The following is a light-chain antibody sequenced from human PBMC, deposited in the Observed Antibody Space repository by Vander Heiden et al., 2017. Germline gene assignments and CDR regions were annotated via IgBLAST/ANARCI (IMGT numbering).Light chain of an antibody. CDR3: LLYYGSSVI. CDR1: AGAVTSGNF. V-gene: IGLV7-43*01. J-gene: IGLJ2*01. Sequence: QTVVTQEPSLSVSPGGTVTLTCASSAGAVTSGNFPNWFQQKPGQVPRALIYSTTNTHSWTPARFSGSLLAANAALTLSGVQPEDESYYYCLLYYGSSVIFGGGTRLTVL. CDR2: STT.